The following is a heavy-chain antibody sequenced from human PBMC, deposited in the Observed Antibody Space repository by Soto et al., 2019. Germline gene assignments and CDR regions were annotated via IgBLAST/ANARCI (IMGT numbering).Heavy chain of an antibody. V-gene: IGHV1-69*02. Sequence: QVQLVQSGAEVKRPGSSVKDSCKASGDTFNFYSINWVRQAPGLGLEWMGRVNPIVSMSNYAQKLQGRVTMTADKSTSTAYMELSSLRSEDTAIYYCASSYGSGYRAFDYWGQGALVTVSS. CDR2: VNPIVSMS. CDR1: GDTFNFYS. CDR3: ASSYGSGYRAFDY. D-gene: IGHD3-10*01. J-gene: IGHJ4*02.